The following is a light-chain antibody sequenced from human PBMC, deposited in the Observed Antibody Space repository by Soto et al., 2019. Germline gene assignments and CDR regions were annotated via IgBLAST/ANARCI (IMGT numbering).Light chain of an antibody. Sequence: QSVLTQPASVSGSPGQSITISCTGTSSDVGGYNHVSWYQQHPGKAPKLIIFEVRNRPSGVSDRFSASKSGNTASLTISGLQTDDEAVYYCSSYASSSSYAFGTGTKLTVL. CDR2: EVR. CDR1: SSDVGGYNH. J-gene: IGLJ1*01. CDR3: SSYASSSSYA. V-gene: IGLV2-14*01.